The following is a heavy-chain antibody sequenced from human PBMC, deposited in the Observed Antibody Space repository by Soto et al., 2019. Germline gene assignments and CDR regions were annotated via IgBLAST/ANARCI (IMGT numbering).Heavy chain of an antibody. CDR2: IYYSGST. D-gene: IGHD2-15*01. CDR3: ARVVLDCSGGSCYTKGFDY. Sequence: KPSETLSLTCTVSGGSISSGDYYWSWIRQPPGKGLEWIGYIYYSGSTYYNPSLKSRVTISVDTSKNQFSLKLSSVTAADTAVYYCARVVLDCSGGSCYTKGFDYWGQGTLVTVSS. V-gene: IGHV4-30-4*01. J-gene: IGHJ4*02. CDR1: GGSISSGDYY.